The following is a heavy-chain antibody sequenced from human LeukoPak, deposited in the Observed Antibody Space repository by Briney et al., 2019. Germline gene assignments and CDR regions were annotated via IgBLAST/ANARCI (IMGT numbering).Heavy chain of an antibody. V-gene: IGHV3-7*05. CDR1: GFTFNTYW. D-gene: IGHD3-22*01. Sequence: GGSLRLSCAASGFTFNTYWMSWVRQAPGKGLEWVANIKQDGSEKYYVDSVKGRFTISRDNAKNSLYLEMNSLRAEDTAVYYCVRERTNYYDSSGYYWGQGTLVTVSS. CDR3: VRERTNYYDSSGYY. CDR2: IKQDGSEK. J-gene: IGHJ4*02.